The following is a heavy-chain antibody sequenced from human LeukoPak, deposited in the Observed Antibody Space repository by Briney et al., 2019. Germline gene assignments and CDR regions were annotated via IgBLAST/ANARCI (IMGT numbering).Heavy chain of an antibody. Sequence: TSETLSLTCAVYGGSFSGYYWSWIRQPPGKGLEWIGEINHSGSTNYNPSLKSRVTISVDTSKNQFSLKLSSVTAADTAVYYCARVASTVTFSGPYGMDVWGQGTTVTVSS. V-gene: IGHV4-34*01. CDR3: ARVASTVTFSGPYGMDV. J-gene: IGHJ6*02. CDR1: GGSFSGYY. D-gene: IGHD4-11*01. CDR2: INHSGST.